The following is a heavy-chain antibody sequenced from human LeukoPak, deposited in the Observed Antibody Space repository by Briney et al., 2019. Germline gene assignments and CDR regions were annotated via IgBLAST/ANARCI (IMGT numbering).Heavy chain of an antibody. V-gene: IGHV5-51*01. J-gene: IGHJ4*02. D-gene: IGHD3-10*01. CDR1: GYSLTSYW. CDR3: ARSLWFGELLPYYFDY. CDR2: IYPGDSDT. Sequence: GESLKISCKGSGYSLTSYWIGWVRQMPGKGLEWMGIIYPGDSDTRYSPSFQGQVTISADKSISTAYLQWSSLKASDTAMYYCARSLWFGELLPYYFDYWGQGTPVTVSS.